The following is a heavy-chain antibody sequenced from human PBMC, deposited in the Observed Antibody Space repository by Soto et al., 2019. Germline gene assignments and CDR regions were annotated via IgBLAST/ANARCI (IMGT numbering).Heavy chain of an antibody. V-gene: IGHV1-69*13. J-gene: IGHJ6*02. D-gene: IGHD1-26*01. Sequence: SVKVSCKASGGTFSSFTISWVRQAPGQGLEWMGGIIPLYGTANYAQKFQDRVTIIADASTTTAYMELSSLRSEDTAIYYCAKDRRADWESYYYYAMDVWGQGTTVTVSS. CDR2: IIPLYGTA. CDR3: AKDRRADWESYYYYAMDV. CDR1: GGTFSSFT.